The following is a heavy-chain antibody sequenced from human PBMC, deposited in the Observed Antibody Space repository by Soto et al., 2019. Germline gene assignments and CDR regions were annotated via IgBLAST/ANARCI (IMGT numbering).Heavy chain of an antibody. Sequence: QVQLQESGPGLVKPSQTLSLTCTVSGGSISSGDYYWSWIRQPPGKGLEWIGYIYYSGSTYYNPSLKSLVTISVDTSKIQFSLKLSSVTAADTAVYYCAREYCSGGSCYSTGGGMDVWGQGTTVTVSS. J-gene: IGHJ6*02. CDR3: AREYCSGGSCYSTGGGMDV. CDR1: GGSISSGDYY. D-gene: IGHD2-15*01. CDR2: IYYSGST. V-gene: IGHV4-30-4*01.